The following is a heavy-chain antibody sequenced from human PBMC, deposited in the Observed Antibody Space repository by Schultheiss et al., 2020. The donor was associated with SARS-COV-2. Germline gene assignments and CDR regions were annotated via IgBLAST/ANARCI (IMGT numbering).Heavy chain of an antibody. CDR3: ARRWIQLWSFDY. V-gene: IGHV4-4*07. Sequence: SETLSLTCTVSGGSISSYYWNWIRQPAGKGLEWIGRIYTSGSTNYNPSLKSRVTMSVDTSKNQFSLKLSSVTAADTAVYYCARRWIQLWSFDYWGQGTLVTVSS. D-gene: IGHD5-18*01. J-gene: IGHJ4*02. CDR1: GGSISSYY. CDR2: IYTSGST.